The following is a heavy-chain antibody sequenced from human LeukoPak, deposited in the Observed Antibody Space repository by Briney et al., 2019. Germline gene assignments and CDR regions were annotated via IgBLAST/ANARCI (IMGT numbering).Heavy chain of an antibody. D-gene: IGHD1-1*01. J-gene: IGHJ4*02. V-gene: IGHV4-59*08. CDR3: ARAKPNWNPPDY. CDR2: IYNSGSST. Sequence: SETLSLTCTVPGGSITSNFWSWIRQPPGKGLAWIGYIYNSGSSTSYNPSFKSRATISGDTSKNQFSLKLNSVTAADTAVYYCARAKPNWNPPDYWGQGTLVTVSS. CDR1: GGSITSNF.